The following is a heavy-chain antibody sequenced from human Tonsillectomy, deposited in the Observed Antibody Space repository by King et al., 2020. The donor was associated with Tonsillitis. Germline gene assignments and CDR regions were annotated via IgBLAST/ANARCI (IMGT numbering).Heavy chain of an antibody. V-gene: IGHV2-26*01. D-gene: IGHD1-20*01. Sequence: TLKESGPVLGKPTETLTLTCPVSGFSLSNAIMGVCWIRQPPWNGLEWLAHIFSIDEKTYTTSLKIRLTMSRDTSKSQVVLTMTNMDPVDTATYYCARTTRYNWNYDGMDVWGQGTTVTVSS. J-gene: IGHJ6*02. CDR2: IFSIDEK. CDR1: GFSLSNAIMG. CDR3: ARTTRYNWNYDGMDV.